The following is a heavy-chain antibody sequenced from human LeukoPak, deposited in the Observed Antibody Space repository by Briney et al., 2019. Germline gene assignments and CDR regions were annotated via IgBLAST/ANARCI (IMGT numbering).Heavy chain of an antibody. D-gene: IGHD3-10*01. CDR3: VCVVRGVIITYFDY. CDR1: GFTFSSYE. Sequence: GGSLRLSCAASGFTFSSYEMNWVRQAPGKGLEWVSYISSRGSSIYYADSVKGRFTIPRDNAKNSLYLQMNSLRAEDTAVYYCVCVVRGVIITYFDYWGQGTLVTVSS. CDR2: ISSRGSSI. V-gene: IGHV3-48*03. J-gene: IGHJ4*02.